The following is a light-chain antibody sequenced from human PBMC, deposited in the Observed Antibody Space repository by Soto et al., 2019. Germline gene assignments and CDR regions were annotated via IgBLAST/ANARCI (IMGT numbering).Light chain of an antibody. V-gene: IGKV3-11*01. Sequence: EVVLTQSPVTLSLSPWERATLSRRASQSFRGLLAWYQQKPGQAPRLLIYDAYNRATGIPPRFSGSGSGTDFTLTISSLEPEDSAVYYCQQRHMWPITFGQGTRLEI. CDR1: QSFRGL. CDR3: QQRHMWPIT. J-gene: IGKJ5*01. CDR2: DAY.